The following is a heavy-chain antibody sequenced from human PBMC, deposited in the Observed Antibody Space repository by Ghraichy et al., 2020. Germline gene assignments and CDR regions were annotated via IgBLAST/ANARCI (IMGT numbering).Heavy chain of an antibody. J-gene: IGHJ4*02. CDR2: ISSSSSYI. Sequence: GESLNISCAASGFTFSSYSMNWVRQAPGKGLEWVSSISSSSSYIYYADSVKGRFTISRDNAKNSLYLQMNSLRAEDTAVYYCARAKDYYDSSGYLLDYWGQGTLVTVSS. CDR1: GFTFSSYS. D-gene: IGHD3-22*01. CDR3: ARAKDYYDSSGYLLDY. V-gene: IGHV3-21*01.